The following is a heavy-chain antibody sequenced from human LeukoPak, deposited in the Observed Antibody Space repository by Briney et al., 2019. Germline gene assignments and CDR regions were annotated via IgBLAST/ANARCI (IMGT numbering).Heavy chain of an antibody. CDR3: ARGRDSRGYQFMGFDS. D-gene: IGHD3-22*01. V-gene: IGHV4-61*02. J-gene: IGHJ4*02. CDR1: GGSISSGNYY. CDR2: IWADGAP. Sequence: SQTLSLTCTVSGGSISSGNYYWSWIRQPAGKGLEWIGRIWADGAPTYRPSLKSRVTISVDTSKNQFSLRLSSVIAADTAVYYCARGRDSRGYQFMGFDSWGQGTLVTVSS.